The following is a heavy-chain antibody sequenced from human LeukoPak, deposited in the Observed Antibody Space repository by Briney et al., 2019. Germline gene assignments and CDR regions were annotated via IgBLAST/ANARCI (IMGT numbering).Heavy chain of an antibody. CDR2: ISYDGSNK. CDR1: GFTVSSNY. D-gene: IGHD3-3*01. Sequence: QSGGSLRLSCAASGFTVSSNYMSWVRQAPGKGLEWVAVISYDGSNKYYADSVKGRFTISRDNSKNTLYLQMNSLRAEDTAVYYCAKDHIFSTYYDFWSGPNWGDYYGMDVWGQGTTVTVSS. V-gene: IGHV3-30*18. J-gene: IGHJ6*02. CDR3: AKDHIFSTYYDFWSGPNWGDYYGMDV.